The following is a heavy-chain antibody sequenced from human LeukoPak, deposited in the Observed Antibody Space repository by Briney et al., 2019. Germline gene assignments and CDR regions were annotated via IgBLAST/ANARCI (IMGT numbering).Heavy chain of an antibody. Sequence: GGSLRLSCAASGFIFSGHWMTWVRQAPGKGPEWVANIKEDGSRKNYVDSVKGRFTISRDNTKNSLYLQMTSPRAEDTAMYYCATPLDYRDSSGFHQGGDWGQGTLVTVSS. D-gene: IGHD3-22*01. CDR3: ATPLDYRDSSGFHQGGD. CDR2: IKEDGSRK. CDR1: GFIFSGHW. V-gene: IGHV3-7*03. J-gene: IGHJ4*02.